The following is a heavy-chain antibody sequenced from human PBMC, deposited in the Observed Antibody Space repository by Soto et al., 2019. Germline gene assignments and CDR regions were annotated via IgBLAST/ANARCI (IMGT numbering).Heavy chain of an antibody. Sequence: ASVKVSCKASGYTFTSNGISWVRQAPGQGLEWMGWISAYNGNTNYAQKLQGRVTISRDTSANTVHMELSSLRSEDTAVYYCARAGTVFGLLGNYYGMDVWGQGTTVTVSS. V-gene: IGHV1-18*01. CDR2: ISAYNGNT. J-gene: IGHJ6*02. D-gene: IGHD3-3*01. CDR1: GYTFTSNG. CDR3: ARAGTVFGLLGNYYGMDV.